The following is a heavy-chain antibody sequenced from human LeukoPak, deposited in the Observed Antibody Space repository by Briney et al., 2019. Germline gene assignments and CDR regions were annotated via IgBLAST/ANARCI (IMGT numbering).Heavy chain of an antibody. D-gene: IGHD3-10*02. CDR2: ISSSGSTI. Sequence: GGSLRHSCAAPGFTFSSYEMNSGRQAPGKGLEWVSYISSSGSTIYYADSVKGRFTISRDNAKNSLYLQMNSLRAEDTAVYYCAELGITMIGGVWGKGTTVTISS. V-gene: IGHV3-48*03. CDR1: GFTFSSYE. CDR3: AELGITMIGGV. J-gene: IGHJ6*04.